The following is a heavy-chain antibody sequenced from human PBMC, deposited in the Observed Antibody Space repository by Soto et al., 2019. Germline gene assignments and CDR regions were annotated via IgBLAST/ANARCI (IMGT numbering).Heavy chain of an antibody. Sequence: SVKVSCKASGGIFSSFSITWVRQVPGHGLEWMGGIIPMTGTPNYAEKFQGRLTLTADASTRTAYLVLSSLKSEDTAVYYCARDSWDYDSSGYYDYWGQGTLVTVSS. CDR1: GGIFSSFS. V-gene: IGHV1-69*13. D-gene: IGHD3-22*01. J-gene: IGHJ4*02. CDR2: IIPMTGTP. CDR3: ARDSWDYDSSGYYDY.